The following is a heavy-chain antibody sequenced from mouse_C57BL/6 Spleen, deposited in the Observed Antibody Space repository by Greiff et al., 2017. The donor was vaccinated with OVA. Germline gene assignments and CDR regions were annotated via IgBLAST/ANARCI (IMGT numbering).Heavy chain of an antibody. Sequence: VQLQQPGAELVKPGASVKLSCKASGYTFTGYWMHWVKQRPGQGLEWIGMIHPNSGSTNYNEKFKSKATLTVDKSSSTAYMQLSSLTSEDAAIYYCARGDAMDYWGQGTSVTVSS. CDR3: ARGDAMDY. CDR1: GYTFTGYW. J-gene: IGHJ4*01. CDR2: IHPNSGST. V-gene: IGHV1-64*01.